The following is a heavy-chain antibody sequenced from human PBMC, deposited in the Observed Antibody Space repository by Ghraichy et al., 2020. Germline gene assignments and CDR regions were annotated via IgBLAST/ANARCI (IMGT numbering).Heavy chain of an antibody. CDR3: AKEVGWRRDLLVVPHAIPSVHV. D-gene: IGHD2-2*01. J-gene: IGHJ3*01. CDR2: ISSSGEST. V-gene: IGHV3-23*01. Sequence: GGSLRLSCAGSGFSFSSYAMNWVRQAPGKGLEWVSGISSSGESTYYGHSVRGRFTISRDNSKNTLFLHMSSLRAEDTAVYYCAKEVGWRRDLLVVPHAIPSVHVWGQGTMVTVSS. CDR1: GFSFSSYA.